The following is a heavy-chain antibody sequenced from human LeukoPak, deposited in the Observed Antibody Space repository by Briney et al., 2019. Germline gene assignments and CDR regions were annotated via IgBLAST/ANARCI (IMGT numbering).Heavy chain of an antibody. CDR3: AKDLTTPWGSYEFVLDY. J-gene: IGHJ4*02. CDR2: IWYDGSNK. Sequence: PGGSLRLSCAASGFTFSSYGIHWVRQAPGKGLEWVAVIWYDGSNKYYADSVKGRFTISRDNSKNTLYLQMNSLRAEDTAVYCCAKDLTTPWGSYEFVLDYWGQGTLVTVSS. V-gene: IGHV3-33*06. CDR1: GFTFSSYG. D-gene: IGHD1-26*01.